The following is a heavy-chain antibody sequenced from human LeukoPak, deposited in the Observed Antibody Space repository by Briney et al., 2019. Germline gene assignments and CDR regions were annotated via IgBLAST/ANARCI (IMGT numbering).Heavy chain of an antibody. Sequence: SGPTLMQPTPTLTLTCTFSGFSLSTTGVGVGWIRQPPGKALEWLALIHWHDDKRYGPSLKTSLTITKDTPQNHVVLTMTNRDPGDTAIYYCAHSSAHDRSGYRPGRYFDYWGQGTLGTVSS. J-gene: IGHJ4*02. CDR3: AHSSAHDRSGYRPGRYFDY. D-gene: IGHD3-22*01. CDR2: IHWHDDK. V-gene: IGHV2-5*05. CDR1: GFSLSTTGVG.